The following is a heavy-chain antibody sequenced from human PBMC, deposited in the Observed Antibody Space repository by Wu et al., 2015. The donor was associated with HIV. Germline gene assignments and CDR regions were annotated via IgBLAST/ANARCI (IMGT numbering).Heavy chain of an antibody. CDR2: IIPNHGGA. Sequence: QVQLVQSGAEVKKPGSSVKVSCKASGGSFSRSGISWVRQAPGKGFEWMGRIIPNHGGANYAEKFEGRVTITADEATNTAYMDLSRLRSEDTAVYYCTRRQQLLDQWGQGTLVTVSS. CDR3: TRRQQLLDQ. CDR1: GGSFSRSG. V-gene: IGHV1-69*11. D-gene: IGHD6-13*01. J-gene: IGHJ4*02.